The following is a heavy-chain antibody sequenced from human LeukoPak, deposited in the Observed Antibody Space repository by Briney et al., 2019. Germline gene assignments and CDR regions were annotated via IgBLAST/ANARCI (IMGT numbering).Heavy chain of an antibody. Sequence: PGGSLRLSCAASGFTFDDYAMHWVRQAPGKGLGWVSGISWNSGSIGYADSVKGRFTISRDNAKNSLYLQMNSLRAEDTALYYCAKDINMIGGNFDYWGQGTLVTVSS. J-gene: IGHJ4*02. V-gene: IGHV3-9*01. D-gene: IGHD3-22*01. CDR2: ISWNSGSI. CDR3: AKDINMIGGNFDY. CDR1: GFTFDDYA.